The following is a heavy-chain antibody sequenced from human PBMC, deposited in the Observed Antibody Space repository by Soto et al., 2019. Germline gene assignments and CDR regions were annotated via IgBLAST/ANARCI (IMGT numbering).Heavy chain of an antibody. V-gene: IGHV1-46*01. D-gene: IGHD3-3*01. CDR2: INPRSGNT. CDR1: GYIFTDYF. J-gene: IGHJ6*02. CDR3: ARDRYSYYDFWSGSLPYYYYGMDV. Sequence: ASVKVSCKASGYIFTDYFMHWVRQAPGQGLEWMGIINPRSGNTDYSQKFQGRVTMTSDASRRTVYVELSSLRSEDTAVYYCARDRYSYYDFWSGSLPYYYYGMDVWGQGTTVTVSS.